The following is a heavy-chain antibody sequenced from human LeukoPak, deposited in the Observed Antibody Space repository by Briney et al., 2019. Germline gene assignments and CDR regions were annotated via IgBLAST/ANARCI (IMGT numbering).Heavy chain of an antibody. J-gene: IGHJ4*02. CDR2: IQSGGST. Sequence: GRSLRLSCAVSGITVSNNYMSWVRQAPGKGLEWISVIQSGGSTDYADSVKGRFIVSRDNYKNTVFLQMNSLRAEDTAMYYCARASGGYWGQGTLVTVSS. V-gene: IGHV3-66*01. CDR1: GITVSNNY. D-gene: IGHD3-16*01. CDR3: ARASGGY.